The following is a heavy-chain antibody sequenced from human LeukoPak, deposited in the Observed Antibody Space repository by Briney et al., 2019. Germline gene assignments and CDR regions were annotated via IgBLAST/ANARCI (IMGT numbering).Heavy chain of an antibody. CDR1: GFTFSSYW. J-gene: IGHJ6*03. Sequence: GGSLRLSCAASGFTFSSYWMSWVRQAPGKGLEWVANIKQDGSEKYYVDSVKGRFTISRDNAKNSLYLQMNSLRAEDTAVYYCARALRGITIFGPHNLNYYYYYYMDVWGKGATVTVSS. V-gene: IGHV3-7*01. D-gene: IGHD3-3*01. CDR3: ARALRGITIFGPHNLNYYYYYYMDV. CDR2: IKQDGSEK.